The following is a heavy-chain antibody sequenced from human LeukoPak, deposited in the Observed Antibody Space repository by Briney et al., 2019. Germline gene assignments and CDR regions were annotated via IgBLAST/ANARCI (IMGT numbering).Heavy chain of an antibody. V-gene: IGHV4-39*07. Sequence: KPSETLSLTCTVSGGSISSTSYYWGWIRQPPGKGLEWIASIYYSGSTYYNPSLKSRVTISVDTSKNQFSLKLRSVTAADTAVYYCARGTVDGMDVWGKGTTVTVSS. CDR2: IYYSGST. CDR3: ARGTVDGMDV. D-gene: IGHD1-14*01. J-gene: IGHJ6*04. CDR1: GGSISSTSYY.